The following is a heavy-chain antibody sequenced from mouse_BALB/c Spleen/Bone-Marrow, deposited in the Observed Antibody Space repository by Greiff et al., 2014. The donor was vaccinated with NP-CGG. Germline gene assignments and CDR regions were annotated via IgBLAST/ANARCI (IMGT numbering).Heavy chain of an antibody. CDR2: IYPGNSDT. D-gene: IGHD2-1*01. J-gene: IGHJ1*01. V-gene: IGHV1-5*01. CDR3: TKIYYGNSFDV. CDR1: GYSFTSYW. Sequence: DVKLVESGTVLARPGASVKMSCKASGYSFTSYWMHWVKQRPGQGPEWIGAIYPGNSDTSYNQKFKGKAKLTAVTSASTAYMELSSLTNEDSAVYYCTKIYYGNSFDVWGAGTTVTVSS.